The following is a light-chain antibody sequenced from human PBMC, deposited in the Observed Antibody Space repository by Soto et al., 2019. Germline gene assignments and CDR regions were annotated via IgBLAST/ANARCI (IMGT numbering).Light chain of an antibody. Sequence: ENVLTQSPGTLSLSPGERATLSCRASQTVSSYLTWYQQRPGQAPRLLIYGASKRATGIPDRFSGSGSGTDFTLTISRLEPEDFALYYCQPDGTSPITFGQGTRLEIK. CDR3: QPDGTSPIT. J-gene: IGKJ5*01. CDR1: QTVSSY. CDR2: GAS. V-gene: IGKV3-20*01.